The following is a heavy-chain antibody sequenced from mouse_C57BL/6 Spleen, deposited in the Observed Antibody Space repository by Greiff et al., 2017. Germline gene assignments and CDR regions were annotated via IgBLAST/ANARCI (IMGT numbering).Heavy chain of an antibody. CDR2: IDPSDSYT. Sequence: QVQLQQPGAELVMPGASVKLSCKASGYTFTSYWMHWVKQRPGQGLEWIGEIDPSDSYTNYNQKFKGKSTLTVDKSSSTAYMQLSSLTSEDSAVYYCARPTFSYWYFDVWGTGTTVTVSS. D-gene: IGHD2-10*01. CDR1: GYTFTSYW. J-gene: IGHJ1*03. V-gene: IGHV1-69*01. CDR3: ARPTFSYWYFDV.